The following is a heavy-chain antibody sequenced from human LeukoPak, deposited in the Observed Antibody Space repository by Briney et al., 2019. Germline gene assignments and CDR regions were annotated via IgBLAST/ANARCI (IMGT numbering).Heavy chain of an antibody. V-gene: IGHV4-39*01. CDR2: IYYSGST. J-gene: IGHJ4*02. D-gene: IGHD3-10*01. CDR3: ASLPFGDVAHDY. Sequence: SETLSLTCTVSGGSISSSSYYWGWIRPPPGKGLEWIGSIYYSGSTYYNPSLKSRVTISVDTSKNQFSLKLSFVTAADTAVYYCASLPFGDVAHDYWGQGTLVTVSS. CDR1: GGSISSSSYY.